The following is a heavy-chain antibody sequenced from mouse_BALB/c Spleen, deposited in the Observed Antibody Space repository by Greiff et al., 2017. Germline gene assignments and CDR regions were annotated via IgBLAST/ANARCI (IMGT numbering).Heavy chain of an antibody. Sequence: VQLKESGPGLVKPSQSLSLTCTVTGYSITSDYAWNWIRQFPGNKLEWMGYISYSGSTSYNPSLKSRISITRDTSKNQFFLQLNSVTTEDTATYYCARIYGPYFDVWGAGTTVTVSS. D-gene: IGHD1-2*01. J-gene: IGHJ1*01. CDR2: ISYSGST. V-gene: IGHV3-2*02. CDR1: GYSITSDYA. CDR3: ARIYGPYFDV.